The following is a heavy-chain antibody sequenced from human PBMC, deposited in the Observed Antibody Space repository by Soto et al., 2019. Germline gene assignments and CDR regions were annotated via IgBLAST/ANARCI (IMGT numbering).Heavy chain of an antibody. CDR2: IIPIFGTP. Sequence: QVQLVQSGAEVKKPGSSVKVSCKASGGTFSSYAISWVRQAPGQGLEWMGGIIPIFGTPNYAQKFQGRVTITADEPTSTADMELSSPTSEDTAVYHAAGSTKYYYYYGMGIWGQGTTVTVSS. D-gene: IGHD6-13*01. V-gene: IGHV1-69*12. CDR1: GGTFSSYA. CDR3: AGSTKYYYYYGMGI. J-gene: IGHJ6*02.